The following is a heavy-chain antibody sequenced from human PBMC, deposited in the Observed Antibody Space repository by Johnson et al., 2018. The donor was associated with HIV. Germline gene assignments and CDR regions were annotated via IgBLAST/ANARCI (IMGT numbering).Heavy chain of an antibody. J-gene: IGHJ3*02. V-gene: IGHV3-30*02. D-gene: IGHD2-8*02. CDR2: TRLHGSNK. Sequence: VQLVESGGGVVQPGGSLRLSCAASGFTFNSYAMHWVRQAPGKGLEWVAFTRLHGSNKYYADSVKCRLIMSRDNSKNTLYVEMDSLRAEETAVYYCVKARGGYWGDDFDIWGQGTMVTVSS. CDR1: GFTFNSYA. CDR3: VKARGGYWGDDFDI.